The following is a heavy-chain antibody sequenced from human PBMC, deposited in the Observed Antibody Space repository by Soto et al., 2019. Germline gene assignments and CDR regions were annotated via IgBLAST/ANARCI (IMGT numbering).Heavy chain of an antibody. CDR3: AKGGDLLGTPHYYYYYMDV. V-gene: IGHV3-23*01. CDR1: GFTFSSYA. D-gene: IGHD1-1*01. CDR2: ISYSGGST. Sequence: EVQLLESGGGLVQPGGSLRLSCAASGFTFSSYAMNWVRQATGKGLEWVSVISYSGGSTYYTDSVEGRFTISRDNSKNTLNLQMNSLRAEDTAVYYCAKGGDLLGTPHYYYYYMDVWGKGTTVTVSS. J-gene: IGHJ6*03.